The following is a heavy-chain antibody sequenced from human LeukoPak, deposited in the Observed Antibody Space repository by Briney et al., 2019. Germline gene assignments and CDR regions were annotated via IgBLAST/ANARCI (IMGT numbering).Heavy chain of an antibody. D-gene: IGHD3-3*01. CDR1: GYTFTNYG. CDR2: ISAYNGNT. CDR3: ARVDYDFWSGYLQPPDY. J-gene: IGHJ4*02. Sequence: ASVTDSFKSSGYTFTNYGISWVRQAPGQGREWMGWISAYNGNTNYAQKLQGRVTMTTDTSTSTAYMEVRSLRSDDTAVYYCARVDYDFWSGYLQPPDYWGQGTLVTVSS. V-gene: IGHV1-18*01.